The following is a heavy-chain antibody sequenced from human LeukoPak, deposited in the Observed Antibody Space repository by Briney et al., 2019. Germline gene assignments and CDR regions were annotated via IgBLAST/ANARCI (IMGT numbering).Heavy chain of an antibody. CDR2: IRVDNGNT. J-gene: IGHJ4*02. CDR3: ARSGVGYFYDNTGYYPLDY. CDR1: GYTFTSYG. D-gene: IGHD3-22*01. Sequence: ASVKVSCKASGYTFTSYGISWVRQAPGQGLEWMGWIRVDNGNTKYAQKLQGRVTMTTDTSTSTAFMELRSLRSDDTAVYYCARSGVGYFYDNTGYYPLDYWGQGTLVTVSS. V-gene: IGHV1-18*01.